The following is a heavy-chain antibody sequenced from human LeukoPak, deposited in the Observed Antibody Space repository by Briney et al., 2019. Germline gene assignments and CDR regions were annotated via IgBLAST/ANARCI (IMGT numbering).Heavy chain of an antibody. V-gene: IGHV4-59*08. Sequence: PSETLSLTCTVSGGSISSYYWSWIRQPPGKGLEWIGYIYYSGSTNYNPSLKSRVTISVDTSKNQFSLKLSSVTAADTAVYYCARHLLRTFDYWGQGTLVTVSS. CDR1: GGSISSYY. CDR2: IYYSGST. J-gene: IGHJ4*02. D-gene: IGHD1-14*01. CDR3: ARHLLRTFDY.